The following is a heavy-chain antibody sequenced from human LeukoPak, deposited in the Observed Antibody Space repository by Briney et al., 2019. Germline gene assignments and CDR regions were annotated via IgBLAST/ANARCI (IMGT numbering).Heavy chain of an antibody. CDR1: GGSISSGGYY. Sequence: PSETLSLTCTVSGGSISSGGYYWSWIRQHPGKGLEWIGYIYYSGSTYYNPSLKSRVTISVDTSKNQFSLKLSSVTAADTAVYYCRVAYYDSSGYYTKSPPAIDYWGQGTLVTVSS. CDR2: IYYSGST. V-gene: IGHV4-31*03. D-gene: IGHD3-22*01. J-gene: IGHJ4*02. CDR3: RVAYYDSSGYYTKSPPAIDY.